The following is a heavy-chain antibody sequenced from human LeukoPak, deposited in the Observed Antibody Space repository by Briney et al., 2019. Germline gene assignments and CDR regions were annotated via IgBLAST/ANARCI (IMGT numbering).Heavy chain of an antibody. CDR3: AKDSGHYDFLSGYYPLYFDY. V-gene: IGHV3-23*01. Sequence: GGSLRLSCAASGFTFSSYAMSWVRQAPGKGLEWVSAISGSGGSTYYADSVKGRFTISRDNSKNTLYLQMNSLRAEDTAVYYCAKDSGHYDFLSGYYPLYFDYWGQGTLVTVSS. CDR1: GFTFSSYA. CDR2: ISGSGGST. J-gene: IGHJ4*02. D-gene: IGHD3-3*01.